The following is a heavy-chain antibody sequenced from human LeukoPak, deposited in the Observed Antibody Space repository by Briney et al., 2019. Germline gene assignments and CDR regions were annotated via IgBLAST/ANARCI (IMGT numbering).Heavy chain of an antibody. CDR3: ARGPVRDEDGLTGNSYYFGLDA. CDR1: GFTFSSYS. D-gene: IGHD3-9*01. CDR2: IHHRAGT. Sequence: KPGGSPRLSCAASGFTFSSYSMNWVRQAPGKGLEWIGEIHHRAGTNYNPSLKSRVTISADTSKNQFSLTLSSVTAADSAVFYCARGPVRDEDGLTGNSYYFGLDAWGHGTTVTVSS. J-gene: IGHJ6*02. V-gene: IGHV4-34*01.